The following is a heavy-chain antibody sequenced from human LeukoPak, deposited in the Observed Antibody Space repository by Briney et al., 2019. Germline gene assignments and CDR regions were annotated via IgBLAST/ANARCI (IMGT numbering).Heavy chain of an antibody. Sequence: GASVQVSCKASGYTFIDHGISWVRQAPGQGLAWMGWIIAYNGNTNYAQKLQGRLTMTTDTSTRTAYMELRSLRSDDTAVYYCARDSGSGWYNWFDPWGQGTLVTGAS. D-gene: IGHD6-19*01. CDR1: GYTFIDHG. CDR3: ARDSGSGWYNWFDP. J-gene: IGHJ5*02. CDR2: IIAYNGNT. V-gene: IGHV1-18*01.